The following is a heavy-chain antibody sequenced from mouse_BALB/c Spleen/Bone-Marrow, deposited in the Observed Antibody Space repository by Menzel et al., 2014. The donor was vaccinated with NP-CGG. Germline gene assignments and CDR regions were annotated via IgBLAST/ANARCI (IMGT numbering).Heavy chain of an antibody. CDR3: TRGGNWEDFDY. J-gene: IGHJ2*01. Sequence: VHVKQSGGGLVQPGGSRKLSCAASGFTFSSFGMHWVRQAPEKGLEWVAYISSGSRTIYYADTVKGRFTISRDNPKNTLFLQMTGLRSEDTAMYYCTRGGNWEDFDYWGQGTTLTVSS. D-gene: IGHD4-1*01. V-gene: IGHV5-17*02. CDR1: GFTFSSFG. CDR2: ISSGSRTI.